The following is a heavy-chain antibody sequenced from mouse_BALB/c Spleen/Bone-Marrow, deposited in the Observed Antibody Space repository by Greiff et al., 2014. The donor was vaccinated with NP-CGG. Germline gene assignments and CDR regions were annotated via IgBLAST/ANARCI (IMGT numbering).Heavy chain of an antibody. V-gene: IGHV5-6-4*01. CDR3: TRDTGPFDY. CDR2: ITNDSSYT. Sequence: EVKLVESGGGLVKPGASLKFSCAASGFNFSSYTMSWVRQTPEKRLEWVATITNDSSYTYYPDSVKGRFTITRDNAKNTLYLQMSSLKSEDTAMYYCTRDTGPFDYWGQGTTLTVSS. J-gene: IGHJ2*01. CDR1: GFNFSSYT.